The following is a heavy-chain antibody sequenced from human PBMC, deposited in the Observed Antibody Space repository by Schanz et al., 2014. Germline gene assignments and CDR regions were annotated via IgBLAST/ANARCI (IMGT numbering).Heavy chain of an antibody. CDR3: ARRRWDTLYVGYYFDY. Sequence: VQLVESGGGLIQPGGSLRLSCAVSGFTVNTNYMSWIRQAPGKGLEWVSYISGSATTIYYADSVKGRFTISRDNAKNSLYLQMHSLRPEDTAVYYCARRRWDTLYVGYYFDYWGQGTLVTVSS. CDR1: GFTVNTNY. J-gene: IGHJ4*02. D-gene: IGHD1-26*01. V-gene: IGHV3-11*01. CDR2: ISGSATTI.